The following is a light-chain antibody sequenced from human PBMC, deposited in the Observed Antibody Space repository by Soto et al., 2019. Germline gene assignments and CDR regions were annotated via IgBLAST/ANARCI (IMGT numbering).Light chain of an antibody. CDR2: DAS. CDR3: QQYNSYWT. CDR1: QSIGSW. Sequence: IQMTQSPSTLSASVGDRVTITCRASQSIGSWLAWYQQKPGKAPKLLIYDASSLESGVPSRFSGSGSGTEFTLTISSLQPDDFATYYCQQYNSYWTFGQGTKVDIK. J-gene: IGKJ1*01. V-gene: IGKV1-5*01.